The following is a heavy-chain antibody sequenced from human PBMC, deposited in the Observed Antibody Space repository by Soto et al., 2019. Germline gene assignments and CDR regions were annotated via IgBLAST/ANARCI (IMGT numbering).Heavy chain of an antibody. Sequence: EVQLLESGGGLVQPGGSLRLSCAASGFAFSDFDMSWVRQAPGKGLEWVSAISASGRFKPYADSVRGRFTISRDNFRGTVDLQMNSLRPEDTAVYYCASHQIAICDYRGRGTLVTVSS. V-gene: IGHV3-23*01. CDR1: GFAFSDFD. J-gene: IGHJ4*02. CDR3: ASHQIAICDY. CDR2: ISASGRFK. D-gene: IGHD2-2*01.